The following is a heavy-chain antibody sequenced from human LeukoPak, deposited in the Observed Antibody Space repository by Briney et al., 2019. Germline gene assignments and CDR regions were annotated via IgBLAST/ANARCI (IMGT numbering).Heavy chain of an antibody. CDR2: IYTSGST. D-gene: IGHD2-21*01. J-gene: IGHJ6*01. Sequence: SETLSLTCTVSGGSISSYYWSWIRQPAGKGLEWIGRIYTSGSTNYNPSLKSRVTMSVDTFKNQFSLKLSSVTAADTAVYFCATTEKNRYYINLWGPGTTVIVSS. V-gene: IGHV4-4*07. CDR1: GGSISSYY. CDR3: ATTEKNRYYINL.